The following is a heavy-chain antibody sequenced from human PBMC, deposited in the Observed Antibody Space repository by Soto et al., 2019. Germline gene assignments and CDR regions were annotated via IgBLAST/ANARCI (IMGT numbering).Heavy chain of an antibody. CDR1: GGSISSCGYY. V-gene: IGHV4-31*03. J-gene: IGHJ6*02. D-gene: IGHD6-13*01. CDR2: IYYIGST. Sequence: SETLAITCTVSGGSISSCGYYWSWIRQHPGKVLEWIGYIYYIGSTYYSPSLKSRVTISVDTSNNQFSLKLSSVAAADTAVYSCSRNREGSSWYQNYCYYYGMDVWGQGTTVNVSS. CDR3: SRNREGSSWYQNYCYYYGMDV.